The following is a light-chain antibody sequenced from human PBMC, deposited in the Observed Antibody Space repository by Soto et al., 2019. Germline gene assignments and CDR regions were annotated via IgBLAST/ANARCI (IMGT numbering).Light chain of an antibody. Sequence: QSALTQPASVSGSPGQSITISCTGTSSDVGSYNLVSWYQQHPGKAPKLMIYXCSKRPSGVSNRFSGSKSGNTASLTISGLQAEDEADYYCCSYAGSSTFPFYVFGTGTKVTAL. J-gene: IGLJ1*01. V-gene: IGLV2-23*03. CDR3: CSYAGSSTFPFYV. CDR1: SSDVGSYNL. CDR2: XCS.